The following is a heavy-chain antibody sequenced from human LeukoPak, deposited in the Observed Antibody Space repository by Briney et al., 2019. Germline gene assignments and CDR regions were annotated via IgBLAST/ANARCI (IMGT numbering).Heavy chain of an antibody. CDR2: ISYDGSNK. CDR3: ARDPSPPYDFWSGYADY. CDR1: GFTFSSYA. J-gene: IGHJ4*02. Sequence: PGRSLRLSCAASGFTFSSYAMHWVRQAPGKGLEWVAVISYDGSNKYYADSVKGRFTISRDNSKNTLHLQMNSLRAEDTAVYYCARDPSPPYDFWSGYADYWGQGTLVTVSS. V-gene: IGHV3-30-3*01. D-gene: IGHD3-3*01.